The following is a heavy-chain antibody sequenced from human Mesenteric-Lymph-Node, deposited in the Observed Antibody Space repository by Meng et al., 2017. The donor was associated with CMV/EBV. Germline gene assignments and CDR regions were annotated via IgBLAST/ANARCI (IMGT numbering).Heavy chain of an antibody. CDR3: ARHQRWLKSEGGFNY. J-gene: IGHJ4*02. V-gene: IGHV4-34*01. Sequence: QVRLQKWGTGLLKPSETLSLTCAVYGGSFSGYYWSWIRQPPGKGLEWIGEINHSGSTNYNPSLKSRVTISVDTSKNQFSLKLSSVTAADTAVYYCARHQRWLKSEGGFNYWGQGTLVTVSS. D-gene: IGHD4-23*01. CDR2: INHSGST. CDR1: GGSFSGYY.